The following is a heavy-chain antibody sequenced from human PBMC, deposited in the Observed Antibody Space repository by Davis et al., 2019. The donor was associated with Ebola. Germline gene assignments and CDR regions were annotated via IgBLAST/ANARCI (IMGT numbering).Heavy chain of an antibody. CDR2: IIPIFGTA. D-gene: IGHD3-3*01. CDR3: ASTTYYDFWSGYGGGYYGMDV. J-gene: IGHJ6*02. Sequence: AASVKVSCKASGGTFSSYAISWVRQAPGQGLEWMGRIIPIFGTANYAQKLQGRVTITADESTSTAYMELSSLRSEDTAVYYCASTTYYDFWSGYGGGYYGMDVWGQGTTVTVSS. CDR1: GGTFSSYA. V-gene: IGHV1-69*13.